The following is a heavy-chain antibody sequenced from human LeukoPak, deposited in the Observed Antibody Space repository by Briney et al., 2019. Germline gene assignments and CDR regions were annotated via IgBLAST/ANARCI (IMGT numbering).Heavy chain of an antibody. CDR2: ISGSGGST. CDR1: GFTFSSYA. V-gene: IGHV3-23*01. D-gene: IGHD5-12*01. Sequence: GGSLRLSCAASGFTFSSYAMSWVRQAPGKGLEWVSAISGSGGSTYYADSVKGRFTISRDNSKNTLYLQMNSLRAEDTAVYYCAKAQITPYVDIVATIRSAFDIWGQGTKVTVSS. J-gene: IGHJ3*02. CDR3: AKAQITPYVDIVATIRSAFDI.